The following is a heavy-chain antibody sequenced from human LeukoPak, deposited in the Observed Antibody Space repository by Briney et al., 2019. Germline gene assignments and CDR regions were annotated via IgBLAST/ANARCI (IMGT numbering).Heavy chain of an antibody. J-gene: IGHJ4*02. CDR1: GGSISSYY. CDR2: IYYSGST. V-gene: IGHV4-59*08. Sequence: SETLSLNCTVSGGSISSYYWSWIRQPPGKGLEWIGYIYYSGSTNYNPSLKSRVTISVDTSKNQFSLKLSSVTAADTAVYYCARAYSSGWYYFDYWGQGTLVTVSS. D-gene: IGHD6-19*01. CDR3: ARAYSSGWYYFDY.